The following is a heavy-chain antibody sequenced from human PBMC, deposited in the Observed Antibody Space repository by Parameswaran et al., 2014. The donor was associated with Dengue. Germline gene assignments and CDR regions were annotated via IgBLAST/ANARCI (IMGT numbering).Heavy chain of an antibody. CDR2: IYYSGST. Sequence: RWIRQPPGKGLEWIGYIYYSGSTNYNPSLKSRVTISVDTSKNQFSLKLSSVTAADTAVYYCARIEEWFDPWGQGTLVTVSS. J-gene: IGHJ5*02. CDR3: ARIEEWFDP. V-gene: IGHV4-59*01.